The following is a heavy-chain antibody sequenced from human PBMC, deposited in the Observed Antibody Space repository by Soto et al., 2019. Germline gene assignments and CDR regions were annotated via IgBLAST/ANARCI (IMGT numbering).Heavy chain of an antibody. J-gene: IGHJ4*02. CDR2: ISGSCGST. D-gene: IGHD3-3*01. Sequence: GSLRISCAASRFTFSSYAIIWVLPTPLNWLEWVSAISGSCGSTYYADSVKGRFTISRDNSKNTLYLQMNSLRAEDTAVYYCAKDPRFLEWLLSYFEYWGQGTLVTVSS. CDR3: AKDPRFLEWLLSYFEY. V-gene: IGHV3-23*01. CDR1: RFTFSSYA.